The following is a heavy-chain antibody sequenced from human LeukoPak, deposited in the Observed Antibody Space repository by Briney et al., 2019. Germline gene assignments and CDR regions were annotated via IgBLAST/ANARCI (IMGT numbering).Heavy chain of an antibody. CDR2: INPSGGST. CDR3: ARRRRAISRYSGYDLDY. J-gene: IGHJ4*02. D-gene: IGHD5-12*01. V-gene: IGHV1-46*01. CDR1: GYTFTSYY. Sequence: GAPVKVSCKASGYTFTSYYMHWVRQAPGQGLEWMGIINPSGGSTSYAQKFQGRVTMTRDTSTSTVYMELSSLRSEDTAVYYCARRRRAISRYSGYDLDYWGQGTLVTVSS.